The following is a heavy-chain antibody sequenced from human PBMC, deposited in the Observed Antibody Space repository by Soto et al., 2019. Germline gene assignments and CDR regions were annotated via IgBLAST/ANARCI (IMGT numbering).Heavy chain of an antibody. CDR1: GGSISSSSYY. V-gene: IGHV4-39*01. J-gene: IGHJ4*02. CDR2: IYYSGST. CDR3: ARQRSPYRWLQLDGLDY. Sequence: SETLSLTCTVSGGSISSSSYYWGWIRQPPGKGLEWIGSIYYSGSTYYNPSLKSRVTISVDTSKNQFSLKLSSVTAADTAVYYCARQRSPYRWLQLDGLDYWGQGTLVTVSS. D-gene: IGHD5-12*01.